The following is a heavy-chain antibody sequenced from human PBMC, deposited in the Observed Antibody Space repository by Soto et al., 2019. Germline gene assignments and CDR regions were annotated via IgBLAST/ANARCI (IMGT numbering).Heavy chain of an antibody. V-gene: IGHV4-34*01. CDR2: INHSGST. Sequence: PSETLSLTCAVYGGSFSGYYWSWIRQPPGKGLEWIGEINHSGSTNYNPSLKSRVTISVDTSKNQFSLKLSSVTAADTAVYYCARGRGYYYGSGSSYFDYWGQGNLVTVSS. J-gene: IGHJ4*02. CDR1: GGSFSGYY. CDR3: ARGRGYYYGSGSSYFDY. D-gene: IGHD3-10*01.